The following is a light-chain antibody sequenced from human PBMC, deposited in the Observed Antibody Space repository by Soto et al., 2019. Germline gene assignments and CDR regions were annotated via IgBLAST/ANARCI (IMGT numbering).Light chain of an antibody. Sequence: EIVLTQSPGSLSLSPGESATLSCRASQSVDSSYLAWYQQKPGQPPRLLIYGASTRARGVAGRFSGSESGTDFTLTIDRLEPEDFAVYYCQHYGGSLGYTFGQGTKLEIK. J-gene: IGKJ2*01. CDR3: QHYGGSLGYT. V-gene: IGKV3-20*01. CDR1: QSVDSSY. CDR2: GAS.